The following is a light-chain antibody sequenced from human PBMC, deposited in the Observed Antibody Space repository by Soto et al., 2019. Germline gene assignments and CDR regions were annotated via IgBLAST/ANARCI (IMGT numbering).Light chain of an antibody. CDR2: DDN. CDR1: SGSIASNY. Sequence: NFMLTQPHSVSESPGKTVTISCTRSSGSIASNYVQWYQQRPGSAPTSVIYDDNQRPSGVPDRFSGSIDSSSNSASLTISGLKTEDEADYYCHSYDSDNVIFGGGTKLTFL. CDR3: HSYDSDNVI. V-gene: IGLV6-57*04. J-gene: IGLJ2*01.